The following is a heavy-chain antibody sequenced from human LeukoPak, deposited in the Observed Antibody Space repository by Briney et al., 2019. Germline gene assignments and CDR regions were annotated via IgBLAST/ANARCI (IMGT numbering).Heavy chain of an antibody. V-gene: IGHV3-23*01. J-gene: IGHJ4*02. CDR3: AGGTTVTTAFDY. Sequence: GGPLRLSCAASRFTFSSYAMSWVRQAPGKGLEWVSVISGSGDNTYYADSVKGRFTSSRDDSKTTLYLQMNSLRLEDTAVYYCAGGTTVTTAFDYWGQGIVVTVSS. CDR2: ISGSGDNT. CDR1: RFTFSSYA. D-gene: IGHD4-11*01.